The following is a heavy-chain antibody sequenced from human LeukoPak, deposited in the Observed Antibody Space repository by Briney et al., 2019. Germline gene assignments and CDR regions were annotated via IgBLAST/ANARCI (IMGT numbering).Heavy chain of an antibody. CDR2: IYYSGST. Sequence: SETLSLTCTVSGGSISSYHWSWIRQPPGKGLEWIGYIYYSGSTNYNPSLKSRVTISVDTSKNQFSLKLSSVTAADTAVYYCARVKTGTTSGPRDYYYYYGMDVWGQGTTVTVSS. CDR1: GGSISSYH. CDR3: ARVKTGTTSGPRDYYYYYGMDV. J-gene: IGHJ6*02. D-gene: IGHD1-7*01. V-gene: IGHV4-59*01.